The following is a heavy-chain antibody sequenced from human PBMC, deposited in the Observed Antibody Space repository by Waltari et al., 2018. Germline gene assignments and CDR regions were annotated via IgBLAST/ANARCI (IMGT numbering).Heavy chain of an antibody. CDR2: YAPGDSKT. D-gene: IGHD2-21*01. Sequence: QVQVVQSGAEVMKPGASVKVSCKVPDYTLGRFSIHWVRHSPGQGLEWIGRYAPGDSKTTSARQFLGRVARSEDTLTDTAKIELSSLRSEDTAVYYCLLFGRNMVLAGAPPAAFPCMEVWGRGTSVTVSS. V-gene: IGHV1-24*01. CDR1: DYTLGRFS. CDR3: LLFGRNMVLAGAPPAAFPCMEV. J-gene: IGHJ6*03.